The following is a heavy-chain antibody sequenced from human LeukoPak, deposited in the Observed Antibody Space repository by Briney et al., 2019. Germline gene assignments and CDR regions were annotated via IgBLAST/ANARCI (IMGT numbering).Heavy chain of an antibody. Sequence: PAGGSLRLSCAASGFNFHDYAMHWVRQTPGKGLEWVSSISWNSGRLGYADSVKGRFTISRDNAKNSLYLEMNSLRAEDTALYFCAKDIDSSSWYYFDYWGQGTLVTVSS. D-gene: IGHD6-13*01. CDR2: ISWNSGRL. J-gene: IGHJ4*02. CDR3: AKDIDSSSWYYFDY. V-gene: IGHV3-9*01. CDR1: GFNFHDYA.